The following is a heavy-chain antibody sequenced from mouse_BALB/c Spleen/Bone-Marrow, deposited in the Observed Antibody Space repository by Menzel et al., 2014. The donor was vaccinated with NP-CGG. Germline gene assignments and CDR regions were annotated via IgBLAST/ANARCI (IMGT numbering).Heavy chain of an antibody. J-gene: IGHJ4*01. CDR2: IYPGDGDT. CDR1: GYAFSSYW. V-gene: IGHV1-80*01. Sequence: VQLQQSGAELVRPGSSVKISCKASGYAFSSYWMNWVKPRPGQGLEWIGQIYPGDGDTNYNGKFKGKATLTADKSSSTAYMQLSSLTSEDSAVYFCARSELGRYYAMDYWGQGTSVTVSS. D-gene: IGHD4-1*01. CDR3: ARSELGRYYAMDY.